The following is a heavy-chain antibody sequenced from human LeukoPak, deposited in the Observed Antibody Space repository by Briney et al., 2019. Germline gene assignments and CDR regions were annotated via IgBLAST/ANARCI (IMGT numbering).Heavy chain of an antibody. Sequence: PSETLSLTYAVYGGSFSGYYWSWIRQPPGKGLEWIGEINHSGSTNYNPSLKSRVTISVDTSKNQFSLKLSSVTAADTAVYYCARAQQQLGLYYYYYGMDVWGQGTTVTVSS. D-gene: IGHD6-13*01. V-gene: IGHV4-34*01. J-gene: IGHJ6*02. CDR1: GGSFSGYY. CDR2: INHSGST. CDR3: ARAQQQLGLYYYYYGMDV.